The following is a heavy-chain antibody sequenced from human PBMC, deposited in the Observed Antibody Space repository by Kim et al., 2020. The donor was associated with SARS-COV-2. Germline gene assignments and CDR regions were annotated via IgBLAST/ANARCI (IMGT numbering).Heavy chain of an antibody. D-gene: IGHD2-15*01. V-gene: IGHV3-64D*09. Sequence: GGSLRLSCSASGFTFSSYAMHWVRQAPGKGLEYVSAISSNGGSTYYADSVKGRFTISRDNSKNTLYLQMSSLRAEDTAVYYCVKGGEGLLGYCSGGSCPPVRLWGQGTLVTVSS. CDR1: GFTFSSYA. CDR3: VKGGEGLLGYCSGGSCPPVRL. CDR2: ISSNGGST. J-gene: IGHJ4*02.